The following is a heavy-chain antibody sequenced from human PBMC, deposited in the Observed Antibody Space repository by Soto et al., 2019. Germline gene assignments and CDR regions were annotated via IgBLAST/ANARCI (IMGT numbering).Heavy chain of an antibody. CDR2: INAGNGNT. CDR1: GYTFTSYA. V-gene: IGHV1-3*01. Sequence: ASVKVSCKASGYTFTSYAMHWVRQAPGQRLEWMGWINAGNGNTKYSQKFQGRVTITRDTSASTAYMELSSLRSEDTAVYYCAKDQGTIAEAGLNWFDPWGQGTLVTVSS. D-gene: IGHD6-13*01. CDR3: AKDQGTIAEAGLNWFDP. J-gene: IGHJ5*02.